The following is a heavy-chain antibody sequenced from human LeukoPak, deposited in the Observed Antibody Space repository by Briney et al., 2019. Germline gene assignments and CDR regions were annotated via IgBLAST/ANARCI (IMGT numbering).Heavy chain of an antibody. J-gene: IGHJ4*02. D-gene: IGHD6-13*01. CDR3: AREPAAAGRGLTFDY. V-gene: IGHV1-46*01. CDR1: GYTFTSYY. Sequence: ASVKVSCKASGYTFTSYYMHWVRQAPGQGLEWMGIINPSGGSTSYAQKFQGRVTMTRDTFTSTVYMELSSLRSDDTAVYYCAREPAAAGRGLTFDYWGQGTLVTVSS. CDR2: INPSGGST.